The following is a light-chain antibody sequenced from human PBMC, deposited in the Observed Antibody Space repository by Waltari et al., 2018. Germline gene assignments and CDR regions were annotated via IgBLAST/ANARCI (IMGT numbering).Light chain of an antibody. CDR3: ATWEGSQRV. CDR2: DND. J-gene: IGLJ1*01. Sequence: QSILTQPTSVSGAPGQRVTISCTGSSSNIGAGHDVHWYQAFPGAAPKLLMYDNDQRPSGVPDRFSASKSGTSASLAISALQSGDEADYYCATWEGSQRVFGTGTKVTVL. CDR1: SSNIGAGHD. V-gene: IGLV1-40*01.